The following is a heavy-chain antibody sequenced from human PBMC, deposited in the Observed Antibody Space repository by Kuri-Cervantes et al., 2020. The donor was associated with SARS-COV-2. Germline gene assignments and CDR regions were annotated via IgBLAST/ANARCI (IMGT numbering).Heavy chain of an antibody. CDR2: ISYDGSNK. D-gene: IGHD3-10*01. Sequence: GESLKISCAASGFTFSSYAMHWVRQAPGKGLERVAVISYDGSNKYYAVSVKGRFTISRDNSKNTLYLQMNSLRAEDTAVYYCARAAGRMVRPIDYWGQGTLVTVSS. V-gene: IGHV3-30*01. CDR1: GFTFSSYA. J-gene: IGHJ4*02. CDR3: ARAAGRMVRPIDY.